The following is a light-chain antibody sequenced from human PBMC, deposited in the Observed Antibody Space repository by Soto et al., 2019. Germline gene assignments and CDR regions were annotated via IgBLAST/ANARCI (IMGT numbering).Light chain of an antibody. J-gene: IGKJ2*01. CDR1: QSIGRC. V-gene: IGKV1-5*03. CDR3: QQYNSFSRT. CDR2: KAS. Sequence: EIQMTQAPSTLAASLGDRVTITCRASQSIGRCVAWYQQKPGNAPKRLIYKASSLDSGVPSRFRGSGSWTEFTLTISSLQPDHFEAYYCQQYNSFSRTFGQGTKVDI.